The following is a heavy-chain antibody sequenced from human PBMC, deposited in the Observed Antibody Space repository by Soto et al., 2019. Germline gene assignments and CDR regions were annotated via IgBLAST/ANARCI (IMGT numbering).Heavy chain of an antibody. Sequence: KPSETLSLTCAVYGGSFSGYYWSWIRQPPGKGLEWIGEINHSGSTNYNPSLKSRVTISVDTSKNQFSLKLSSVTAADTAVYYCARAYYYGSGSSRRYYGMDVWGQGTTVTVSS. CDR3: ARAYYYGSGSSRRYYGMDV. CDR1: GGSFSGYY. CDR2: INHSGST. V-gene: IGHV4-34*01. J-gene: IGHJ6*02. D-gene: IGHD3-10*01.